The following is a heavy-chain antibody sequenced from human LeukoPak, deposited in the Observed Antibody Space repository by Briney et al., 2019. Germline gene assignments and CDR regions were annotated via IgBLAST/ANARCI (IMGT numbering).Heavy chain of an antibody. CDR3: ARAGIVVVRNWFDP. Sequence: VASVKVSCKASGYTFTGYYMHWVRQAPGQGLEWMGWTNPNSGGTNYAQKFQGRVTTTRDTSISTAYMELSRLRSDDTAVYYCARAGIVVVRNWFDPWGQGTLVTVSS. J-gene: IGHJ5*02. D-gene: IGHD2-2*01. V-gene: IGHV1-2*02. CDR2: TNPNSGGT. CDR1: GYTFTGYY.